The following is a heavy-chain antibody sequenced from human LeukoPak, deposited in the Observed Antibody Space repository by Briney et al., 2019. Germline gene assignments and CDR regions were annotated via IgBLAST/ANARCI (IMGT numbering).Heavy chain of an antibody. CDR3: AVYSSSSRYFDL. CDR1: GYTFTSYG. Sequence: ALVKVSCKASGYTFTSYGISWVRQAPGQGLEWMGWISAYNGNTNYAQKLQGRVTMTTDTSTSTAYMELRSLRSDDTAVYYCAVYSSSSRYFDLWGRGTLVTVSS. CDR2: ISAYNGNT. V-gene: IGHV1-18*01. J-gene: IGHJ2*01. D-gene: IGHD6-6*01.